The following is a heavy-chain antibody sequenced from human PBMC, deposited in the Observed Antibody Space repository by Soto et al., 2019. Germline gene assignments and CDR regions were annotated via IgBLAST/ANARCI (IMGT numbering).Heavy chain of an antibody. CDR2: FDPEDGET. CDR1: GYILTELS. J-gene: IGHJ4*02. D-gene: IGHD3-10*01. V-gene: IGHV1-24*01. CDR3: AAKRIAMVRGVIIPQFYFDY. Sequence: ASVKVSCKVSGYILTELSMHWVRQAPGKGLEWMGGFDPEDGETIYAQNFQGRVTMTEDTSTDTAYMELSSLRSEDTAVYYCAAKRIAMVRGVIIPQFYFDYWGQGTLVTVSS.